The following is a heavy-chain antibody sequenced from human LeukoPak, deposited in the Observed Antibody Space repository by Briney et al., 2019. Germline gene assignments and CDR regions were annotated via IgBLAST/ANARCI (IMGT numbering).Heavy chain of an antibody. CDR3: TTLRGVWGSYRD. V-gene: IGHV3-73*01. Sequence: HPGGSLRLSCAASGFTFSGSAMHWVRQASGKGLEWVGRIRSKANSYATAYAASVKGRFTISRDDSKNTAYLQMNSLKTEDTAVYYCTTLRGVWGSYRDWGQGTMVTVSS. D-gene: IGHD3-16*02. CDR1: GFTFSGSA. J-gene: IGHJ3*01. CDR2: IRSKANSYAT.